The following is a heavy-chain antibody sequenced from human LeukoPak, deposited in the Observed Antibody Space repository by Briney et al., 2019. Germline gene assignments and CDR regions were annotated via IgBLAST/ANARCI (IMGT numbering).Heavy chain of an antibody. J-gene: IGHJ6*02. V-gene: IGHV1-69*04. CDR1: GGTFSSYA. CDR2: IIPILGIA. CDR3: ARDVDIVVVPWVGQEPTYYYYGMDV. Sequence: SVKVSCKASGGTFSSYAISWVRQAPGQGLEWMGRIIPILGIANYAQEFQGRVTITADKSTSTAYMELSSLRSEDTAVYYCARDVDIVVVPWVGQEPTYYYYGMDVWGQGTTVTVSS. D-gene: IGHD2-2*01.